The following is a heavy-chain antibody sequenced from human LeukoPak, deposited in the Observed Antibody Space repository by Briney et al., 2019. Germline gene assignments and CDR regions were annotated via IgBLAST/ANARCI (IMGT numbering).Heavy chain of an antibody. J-gene: IGHJ5*02. Sequence: ASVKVSCKASGYTFTSYGISWVRQAPGQGPEWMGWISAYNGNTNYAQKLQGRVTMTTDTSTSTAYMELRSLRSDDTAAYYCARGSSSCPSCIWFDPWGQGTLVTVSS. CDR3: ARGSSSCPSCIWFDP. CDR2: ISAYNGNT. V-gene: IGHV1-18*01. D-gene: IGHD6-13*01. CDR1: GYTFTSYG.